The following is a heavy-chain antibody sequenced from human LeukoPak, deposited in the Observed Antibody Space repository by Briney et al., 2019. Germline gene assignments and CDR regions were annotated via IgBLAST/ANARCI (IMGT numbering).Heavy chain of an antibody. CDR2: ILKSGSS. J-gene: IGHJ4*02. CDR1: GGSITHYY. D-gene: IGHD3-3*01. Sequence: SETLSLTCTVSGGSITHYYWNWMRQPPGRGLEWIGYILKSGSSNYNPSLKGRVTISLDTSQNQFSLNLRSVTAADTAVYYCASGEDSAKTAYWGQGTLVTVSS. V-gene: IGHV4-4*09. CDR3: ASGEDSAKTAY.